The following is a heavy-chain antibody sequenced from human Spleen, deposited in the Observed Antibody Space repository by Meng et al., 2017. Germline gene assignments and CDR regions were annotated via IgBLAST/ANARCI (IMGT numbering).Heavy chain of an antibody. Sequence: QVRRQERGPGLVKPSQTLSLPFTVSGGSISSGGYYWSWIRQHPGKGLEWIGYIYYSGSTYYNPSLKSRVTISVDTSKNQFSLKLSSVTAADTAVYYCARVSCSGYYSCWFDPWGQGTLVTVSS. CDR2: IYYSGST. D-gene: IGHD3-22*01. CDR1: GGSISSGGYY. CDR3: ARVSCSGYYSCWFDP. V-gene: IGHV4-31*03. J-gene: IGHJ5*02.